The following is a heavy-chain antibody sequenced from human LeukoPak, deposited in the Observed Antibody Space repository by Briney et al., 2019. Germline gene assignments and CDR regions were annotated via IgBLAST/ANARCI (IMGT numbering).Heavy chain of an antibody. J-gene: IGHJ5*02. D-gene: IGHD2-15*01. V-gene: IGHV4-39*02. CDR2: VYYSGST. CDR3: AIEVVAATGNWFDP. CDR1: GGSISSSSYY. Sequence: SETLSLTCTVSGGSISSSSYYWGWIRQPPGKGLEWIGNVYYSGSTYYNPSLKSRVTISVDTSKNQFSLKLSSVTAADTAVYYCAIEVVAATGNWFDPWGQGTLVTVSS.